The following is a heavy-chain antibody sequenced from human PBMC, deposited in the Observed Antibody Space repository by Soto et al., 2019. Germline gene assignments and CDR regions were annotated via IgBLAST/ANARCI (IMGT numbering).Heavy chain of an antibody. Sequence: EVQLLESGGGLVQPGGSLTLSCAASGFTFDTYAMTWVRQAPGKGLEWVSAISGRGDGTYYGDSVKGRFTISRDNSKNTVFLQMNSLRAEDTALYYCAKYNNYWDEDYWGQGTLVTVSS. V-gene: IGHV3-23*01. CDR2: ISGRGDGT. D-gene: IGHD1-20*01. CDR1: GFTFDTYA. J-gene: IGHJ4*02. CDR3: AKYNNYWDEDY.